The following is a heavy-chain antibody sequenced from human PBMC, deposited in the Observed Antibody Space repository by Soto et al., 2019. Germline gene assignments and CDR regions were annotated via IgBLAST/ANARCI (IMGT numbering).Heavy chain of an antibody. D-gene: IGHD4-17*01. Sequence: SETLSLTCAVFSDSCSTYYWTWIRQPPGKGLEWIGEINHSGTTNYNPSLKSRVTMSVDTSKKQFSLKLRSVTAADTAIYYCARGISHNYGWFDPWGQGTQVTVSS. V-gene: IGHV4-34*01. CDR1: SDSCSTYY. CDR2: INHSGTT. J-gene: IGHJ5*02. CDR3: ARGISHNYGWFDP.